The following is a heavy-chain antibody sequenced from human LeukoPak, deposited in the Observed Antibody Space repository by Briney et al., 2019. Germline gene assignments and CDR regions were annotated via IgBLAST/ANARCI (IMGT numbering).Heavy chain of an antibody. V-gene: IGHV3-21*01. CDR1: GFNFSPCA. CDR3: ARDGSGWSRDY. D-gene: IGHD6-13*01. J-gene: IGHJ4*02. CDR2: ITAGTTHI. Sequence: GGSLRISCAASGFNFSPCAMIWVRQAPGKGLEWVSTITAGTTHIYYADLVKGRFTTSRDDAKTSLYLQLSSLRTEDTAVYYCARDGSGWSRDYWGQGTLVTVSS.